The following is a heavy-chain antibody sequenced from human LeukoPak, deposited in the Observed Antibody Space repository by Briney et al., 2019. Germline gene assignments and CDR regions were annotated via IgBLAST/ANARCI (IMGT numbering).Heavy chain of an antibody. V-gene: IGHV3-23*01. CDR1: QFTFSRFA. CDR2: LSGSGTAT. Sequence: GGSLRLSCEASQFTFSRFAMSWIRQAPGRGLEWVSTLSGSGTATYYADSVKGRFTTSRDNSNDTLYLQMDNLRADDTAVYYCAKHLGSHSFLFYYMDVWGTGTSVIVSS. D-gene: IGHD2-21*01. CDR3: AKHLGSHSFLFYYMDV. J-gene: IGHJ6*03.